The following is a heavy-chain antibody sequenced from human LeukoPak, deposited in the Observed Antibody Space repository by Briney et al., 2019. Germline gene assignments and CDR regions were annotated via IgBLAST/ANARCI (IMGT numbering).Heavy chain of an antibody. Sequence: SQTLSLTCTVSGGSISSGGYYWSWIRQRPGKGLEWIGYIYYSGSTYYNPSLKSRVTISVDTSKNQFSLKLSSVTAADTAVYYCAREIVVPAGYHDAFDIWGQGTMVTVSS. CDR2: IYYSGST. CDR3: AREIVVPAGYHDAFDI. CDR1: GGSISSGGYY. J-gene: IGHJ3*02. D-gene: IGHD2-2*01. V-gene: IGHV4-31*03.